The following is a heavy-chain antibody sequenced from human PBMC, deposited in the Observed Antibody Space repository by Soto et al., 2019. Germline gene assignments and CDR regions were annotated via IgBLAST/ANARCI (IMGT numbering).Heavy chain of an antibody. Sequence: SVKVSCKASGGTFSSYAISWVRQAPGQGLEWMGGIIPIFGTANYAQKFQGRVTITADESTSTAYMELSSLRSEDTAVYYCARVTGGAVAGTGYYYYYGMDVWGQGTTVTVSS. CDR3: ARVTGGAVAGTGYYYYYGMDV. D-gene: IGHD6-19*01. V-gene: IGHV1-69*13. J-gene: IGHJ6*02. CDR2: IIPIFGTA. CDR1: GGTFSSYA.